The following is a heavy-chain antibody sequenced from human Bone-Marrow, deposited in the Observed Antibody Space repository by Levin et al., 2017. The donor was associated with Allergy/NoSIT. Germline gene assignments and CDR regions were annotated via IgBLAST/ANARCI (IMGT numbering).Heavy chain of an antibody. J-gene: IGHJ4*02. Sequence: SETLSLTCSVSGGSVRSDNYYWSWVRQRPGMGLEWLGYIYHGGVTKYNRGYEGRVDISMNMSKNQLSLKLMSATATDTAIYYCTRDGGSGSFYNRPFDLWGQGTLVTVSS. CDR1: GGSVRSDNYY. V-gene: IGHV4-31*03. CDR2: IYHGGVT. CDR3: TRDGGSGSFYNRPFDL. D-gene: IGHD3-10*01.